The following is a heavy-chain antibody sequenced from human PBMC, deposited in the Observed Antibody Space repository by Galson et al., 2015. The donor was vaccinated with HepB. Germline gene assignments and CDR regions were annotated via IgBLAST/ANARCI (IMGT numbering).Heavy chain of an antibody. V-gene: IGHV2-5*01. CDR3: ARSISSWYLRALGYFQH. D-gene: IGHD6-13*01. Sequence: PALVKPTQTLTLTCTFSGFSLSTSGVGVGWIRQPPGKALEWLALIYWNDDKRYSPSLKSRLTITKDTSKNQVVLTMTNMDPVDTATYYCARSISSWYLRALGYFQHWGQGTLVTVSS. CDR1: GFSLSTSGVG. CDR2: IYWNDDK. J-gene: IGHJ1*01.